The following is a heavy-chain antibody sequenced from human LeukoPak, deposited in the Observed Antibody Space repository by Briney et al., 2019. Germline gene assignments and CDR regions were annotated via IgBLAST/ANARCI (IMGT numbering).Heavy chain of an antibody. CDR2: ISYDGSNK. CDR3: AKDGYYSSGTYLDY. V-gene: IGHV3-30*18. J-gene: IGHJ4*02. Sequence: GGSLRLSCAASGFTFSSYGMHWVRQAPGKGLEWVAVISYDGSNKYYADSVKGRFTISRDNSKNTLYLQMNSPRAEDTAVYYCAKDGYYSSGTYLDYWGQGTLVTVSS. D-gene: IGHD3-10*01. CDR1: GFTFSSYG.